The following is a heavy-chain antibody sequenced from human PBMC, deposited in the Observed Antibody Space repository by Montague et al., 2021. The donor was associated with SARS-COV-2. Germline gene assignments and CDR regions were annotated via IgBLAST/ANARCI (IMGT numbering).Heavy chain of an antibody. D-gene: IGHD2-2*01. CDR2: IYYSGST. V-gene: IGHV4-39*01. CDR3: ARFYQKVY. CDR1: GASMSSSTEY. J-gene: IGHJ4*02. Sequence: SETLSLTCTVSGASMSSSTEYWGWIRLPPGKGLEWIGSIYYSGSTYYNASLKSRVTMSIDKPKNQFSLRLASVTAADTALYYCARFYQKVYWGRGTLVTVSS.